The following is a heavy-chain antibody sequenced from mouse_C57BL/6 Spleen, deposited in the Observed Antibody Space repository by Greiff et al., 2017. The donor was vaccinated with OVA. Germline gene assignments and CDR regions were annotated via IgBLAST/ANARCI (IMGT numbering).Heavy chain of an antibody. D-gene: IGHD1-1*01. CDR3: ARHDLVTTVVATDYYAMDY. V-gene: IGHV5-6*01. Sequence: EVHLVESGGDLVKPGGSLKLSCAASGFTFSSYGMSWVRQTPDKRLEWVATISSGGSYTYYPDSVKGRFTISRANAKNTLYLQMSSLKSEDTAMYYCARHDLVTTVVATDYYAMDYWGQGTSVTVSS. CDR2: ISSGGSYT. J-gene: IGHJ4*01. CDR1: GFTFSSYG.